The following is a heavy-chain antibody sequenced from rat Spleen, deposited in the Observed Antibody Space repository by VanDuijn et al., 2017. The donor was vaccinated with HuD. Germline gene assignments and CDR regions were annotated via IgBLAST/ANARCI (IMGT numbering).Heavy chain of an antibody. CDR1: GYTFTSYT. J-gene: IGHJ3*01. D-gene: IGHD1-9*01. Sequence: QVQLQQSGAELAKPGSSVKISCKASGYTFTSYTIHWIKQTTGQALEWTGYIAPGSGGTKYNEKFKGKATLTVDKSSSTAYMQLSSLTPVDTAVYYCAREYYGYNSNWFAYWGQGTLVTVSS. CDR2: IAPGSGGT. V-gene: IGHV1-57*01. CDR3: AREYYGYNSNWFAY.